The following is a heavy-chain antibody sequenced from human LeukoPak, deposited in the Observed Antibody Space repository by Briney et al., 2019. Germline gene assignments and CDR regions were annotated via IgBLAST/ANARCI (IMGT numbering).Heavy chain of an antibody. J-gene: IGHJ4*02. V-gene: IGHV4-59*08. D-gene: IGHD3-22*01. CDR1: GGSISSYY. CDR2: IYHSGST. CDR3: ARQANYYDSSGYYDHTFDY. Sequence: SETLSLTCTVSGGSISSYYWSWIRQPPGKGLEWIGYIYHSGSTNYNPSLKSRVTISVDTSKNQFSLKLSSVTAADTAVYYCARQANYYDSSGYYDHTFDYWGQGALVTISS.